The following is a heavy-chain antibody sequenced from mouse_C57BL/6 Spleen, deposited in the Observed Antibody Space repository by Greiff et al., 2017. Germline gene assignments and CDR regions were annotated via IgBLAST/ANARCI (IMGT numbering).Heavy chain of an antibody. CDR3: ARSGWDKYVDV. D-gene: IGHD4-1*01. CDR1: GYTFTSYW. Sequence: QVQLQQPGAELVRPGTSVKLSCKASGYTFTSYWMHWVKQRPGQGLEWIGVIDPSDSYTNYNQKFKGKATLTVDTSSSTAYMQLSSLTSEDSAVYYCARSGWDKYVDVWGTGTTVTVSS. CDR2: IDPSDSYT. V-gene: IGHV1-59*01. J-gene: IGHJ1*03.